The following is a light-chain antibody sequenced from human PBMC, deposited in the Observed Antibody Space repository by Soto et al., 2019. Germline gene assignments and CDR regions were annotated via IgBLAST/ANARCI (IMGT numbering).Light chain of an antibody. CDR3: AAWDDSLNGYV. CDR1: SSNIGANT. J-gene: IGLJ1*01. CDR2: SHS. V-gene: IGLV1-44*01. Sequence: QSVLTQPPSASGTPGQRVAFSCSGSSSNIGANTVNWYQQLPGAAPKLLIYSHSQRPSGVPDRFSGSKSGTSASPAISGLQSDDEADYYCAAWDDSLNGYVFGTGTKVTVL.